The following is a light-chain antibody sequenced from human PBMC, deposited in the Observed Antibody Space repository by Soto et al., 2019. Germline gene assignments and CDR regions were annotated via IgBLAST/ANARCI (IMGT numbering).Light chain of an antibody. Sequence: QSALTQPASVSGSPGQSITISCTGTSSDVGSYNLVSWYQQHPDKAPKLMIFDGNLRPSSVSNRFSGSKFGNTASLTISGLQAEDEADYYCCSYAGSSTVVFGTGTKLTVL. CDR3: CSYAGSSTVV. CDR1: SSDVGSYNL. J-gene: IGLJ1*01. V-gene: IGLV2-23*01. CDR2: DGN.